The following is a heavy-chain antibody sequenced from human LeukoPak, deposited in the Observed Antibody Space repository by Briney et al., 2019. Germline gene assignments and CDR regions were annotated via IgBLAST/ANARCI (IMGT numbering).Heavy chain of an antibody. CDR2: ISSSSSYI. CDR1: GFTFSSYS. J-gene: IGHJ6*02. D-gene: IGHD2-15*01. Sequence: GGSLRLSCAASGFTFSSYSMIWVRQAPGKGLEWVSSISSSSSYIYYADSVKGRFTISRDNAKNSLYLQMNSLRAEDTAVYYCARDASPPGVAATLGYYYGMDVWGQGTTVTVSS. V-gene: IGHV3-21*01. CDR3: ARDASPPGVAATLGYYYGMDV.